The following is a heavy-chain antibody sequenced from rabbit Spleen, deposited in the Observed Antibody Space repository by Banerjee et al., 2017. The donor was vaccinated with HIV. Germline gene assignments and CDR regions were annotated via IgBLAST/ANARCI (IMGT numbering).Heavy chain of an antibody. Sequence: QQLEESGGGLVKPGASLTLTCTASGFSFSTSNYMCWVRQAPGKGLEWIACVDTGSSGFTYFASWAKGRFTISKTSSTTVTLQLNSLTAADTATYFCARDTSTSFSSYGMDLWGQGTLVTVS. CDR2: VDTGSSGFT. CDR3: ARDTSTSFSSYGMDL. D-gene: IGHD1-1*01. J-gene: IGHJ6*01. V-gene: IGHV1S40*01. CDR1: GFSFSTSNY.